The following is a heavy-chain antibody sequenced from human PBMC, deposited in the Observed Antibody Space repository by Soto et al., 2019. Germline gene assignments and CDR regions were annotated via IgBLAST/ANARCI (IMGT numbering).Heavy chain of an antibody. CDR3: ARPLSSYNWNYGSNYGWFDP. CDR1: GGSISSSSYY. D-gene: IGHD1-7*01. Sequence: SETLSLTCTVSGGSISSSSYYWGWIRQPPGKGLEWIGSIYYSGSTYYNPSLKSRVTISVDTSKNQFSLKLSSVTAADTAVYYCARPLSSYNWNYGSNYGWFDPWGQGTLVTVSS. CDR2: IYYSGST. J-gene: IGHJ5*02. V-gene: IGHV4-39*01.